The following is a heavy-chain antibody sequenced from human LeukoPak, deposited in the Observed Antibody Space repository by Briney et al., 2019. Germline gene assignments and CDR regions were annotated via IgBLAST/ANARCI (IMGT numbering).Heavy chain of an antibody. CDR1: GFTFSSYS. J-gene: IGHJ4*02. D-gene: IGHD3-10*01. CDR3: ARDYGSGSYPPYFDY. CDR2: ISSSSSYI. Sequence: PGGSLRLSCAASGFTFSSYSMNWVRQAPGKGLEWVSSISSSSSYIYYADSVKGRFTISRDNAKNSLYLQMNSLRAEDTAVYCCARDYGSGSYPPYFDYWGQGTLVTVSS. V-gene: IGHV3-21*01.